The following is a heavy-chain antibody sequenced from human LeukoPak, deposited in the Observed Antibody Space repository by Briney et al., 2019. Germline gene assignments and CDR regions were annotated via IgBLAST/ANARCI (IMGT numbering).Heavy chain of an antibody. Sequence: AGGSLRLSCAASGFTFSSYAMSWVRQAPGKGLEWVSSISSSSSYIYYADSVKGRFTISRDNAKNSLYLQMNSLRAEDTAVYYCARELNIVVVPAAIPDWFDPWGQGTLVTVSS. CDR3: ARELNIVVVPAAIPDWFDP. J-gene: IGHJ5*02. CDR2: ISSSSSYI. V-gene: IGHV3-21*01. D-gene: IGHD2-2*02. CDR1: GFTFSSYA.